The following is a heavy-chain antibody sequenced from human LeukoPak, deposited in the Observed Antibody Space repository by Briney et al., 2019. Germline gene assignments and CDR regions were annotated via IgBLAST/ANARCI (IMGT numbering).Heavy chain of an antibody. V-gene: IGHV4-39*01. CDR3: ARRGILGSFDY. CDR1: GGSISSSSYY. J-gene: IGHJ4*02. D-gene: IGHD7-27*01. CDR2: IFYSGST. Sequence: PSEPPSLTCTVSGGSISSSSYYWGWIREPPGKGLEWIGSIFYSGSTYYNPSLKSRVTIRVDTSKNQFSLKLSSVTAADTAVFYCARRGILGSFDYWGQGGLVTVSS.